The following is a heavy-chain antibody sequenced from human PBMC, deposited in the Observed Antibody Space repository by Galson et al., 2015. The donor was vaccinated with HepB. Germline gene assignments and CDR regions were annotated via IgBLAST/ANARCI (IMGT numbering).Heavy chain of an antibody. J-gene: IGHJ5*02. D-gene: IGHD3-16*01. V-gene: IGHV4-30-4*01. CDR1: GGSISSGDYY. Sequence: TLSLTCTVSGGSISSGDYYWSWIRQPPGKGLEWIGYIYYSGSTYYNPSLKSRVIISVDTSKNQFSLKLSSVTAADTAVYYCARSSLGYDYVWGSYFEWFDPWGQGTLVTVSS. CDR3: ARSSLGYDYVWGSYFEWFDP. CDR2: IYYSGST.